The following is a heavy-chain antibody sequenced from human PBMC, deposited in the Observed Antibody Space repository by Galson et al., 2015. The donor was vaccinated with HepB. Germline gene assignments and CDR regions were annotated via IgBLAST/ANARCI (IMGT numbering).Heavy chain of an antibody. D-gene: IGHD4-17*01. J-gene: IGHJ4*02. V-gene: IGHV6-1*01. CDR3: ASQDGHI. CDR2: TYYRSKWYN. Sequence: CAISGDSVPSNSASWNWIRQSPSRGLEWLGRTYYRSKWYNDYAVSVKSRITINPDTSKNQFSLQLKSVTPEDTAVYYCASQDGHIWGQGTLVTVSA. CDR1: GDSVPSNSAS.